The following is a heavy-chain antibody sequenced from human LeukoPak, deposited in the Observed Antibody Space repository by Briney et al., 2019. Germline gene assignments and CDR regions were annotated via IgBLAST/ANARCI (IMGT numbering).Heavy chain of an antibody. D-gene: IGHD3-22*01. J-gene: IGHJ4*02. Sequence: SETLSLTCTVSGYSISSGYYWGWIRQPPGKGLEWIGSIYHSGSTYYNPSLKSRVTISVDTSKNQFSLKLSSVTAADTAVYYCARVFGYYYDSSGDYWGQGALVTVSS. CDR1: GYSISSGYY. V-gene: IGHV4-38-2*02. CDR3: ARVFGYYYDSSGDY. CDR2: IYHSGST.